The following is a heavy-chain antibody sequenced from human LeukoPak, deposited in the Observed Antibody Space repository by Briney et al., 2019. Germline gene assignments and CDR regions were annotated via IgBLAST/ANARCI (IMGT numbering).Heavy chain of an antibody. V-gene: IGHV1-18*01. J-gene: IGHJ5*02. CDR3: ARQRGYCSSTSCENWFDP. CDR1: GYTFTSYG. D-gene: IGHD2-2*01. Sequence: ASVKVSCKASGYTFTSYGISWVRQAPGQGLELMGWISAYNGNTNYAQKLQGRVTMTTDTSTSTAYMELRSLRSDDTAVYYCARQRGYCSSTSCENWFDPWGQGTLVTVSS. CDR2: ISAYNGNT.